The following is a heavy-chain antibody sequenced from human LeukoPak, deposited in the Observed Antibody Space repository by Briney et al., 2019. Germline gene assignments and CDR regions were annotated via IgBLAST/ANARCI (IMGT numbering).Heavy chain of an antibody. Sequence: GGSRRLSCAASGFTFSDSLMHWVRQAPGKGLEYVSSITSNGVGTGYANSVKGRFTISRDNSKNTLYLHMGRLTAEDMAVYYCARRAGSSGYDIWGRGTLVTVSS. CDR2: ITSNGVGT. V-gene: IGHV3-64*01. D-gene: IGHD5-12*01. J-gene: IGHJ4*02. CDR1: GFTFSDSL. CDR3: ARRAGSSGYDI.